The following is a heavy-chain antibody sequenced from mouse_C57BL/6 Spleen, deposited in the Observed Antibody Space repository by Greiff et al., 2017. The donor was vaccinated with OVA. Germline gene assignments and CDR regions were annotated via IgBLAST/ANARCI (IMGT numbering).Heavy chain of an antibody. CDR1: GYSFTSYY. CDR3: ARTLYLITGYFDY. D-gene: IGHD2-4*01. CDR2: IYPGSGNT. J-gene: IGHJ2*01. Sequence: QVQLKQSGPELVKPGASVKISCKASGYSFTSYYIHWVKQRPGQGLEWIGWIYPGSGNTKYNEKFKGKATLTADTSSSTAYMQLSSLTSEDSAVYYCARTLYLITGYFDYWGQGTTLTVSS. V-gene: IGHV1-66*01.